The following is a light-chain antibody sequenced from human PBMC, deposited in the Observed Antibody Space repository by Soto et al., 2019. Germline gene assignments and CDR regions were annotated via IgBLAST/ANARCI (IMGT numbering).Light chain of an antibody. CDR2: DVS. Sequence: QAVVTQPASVSGSPGQSITISCTGTSSDVGGYNYVSWYQQHPGKAPKFMIYDVSNRPSGVSNRFSGSKSGNTASLTISGLQAEDEADYYCSSYTSSSSWVFGGGTQLTVL. CDR3: SSYTSSSSWV. J-gene: IGLJ3*02. CDR1: SSDVGGYNY. V-gene: IGLV2-14*01.